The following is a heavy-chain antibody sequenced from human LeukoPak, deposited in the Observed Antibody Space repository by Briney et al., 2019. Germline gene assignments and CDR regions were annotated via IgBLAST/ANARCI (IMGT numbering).Heavy chain of an antibody. D-gene: IGHD2-15*01. V-gene: IGHV3-30*02. J-gene: IGHJ4*02. Sequence: PGGSLRLSCAASGFTFSSYGMHWVRQAPGKGLEWVAFIRYDGSNKYYADSVKGRFTISRDNSKNTLYLQMNSLRAEDTAVYYCARDLESAVVVAAHYWGQGTLVTVSS. CDR3: ARDLESAVVVAAHY. CDR1: GFTFSSYG. CDR2: IRYDGSNK.